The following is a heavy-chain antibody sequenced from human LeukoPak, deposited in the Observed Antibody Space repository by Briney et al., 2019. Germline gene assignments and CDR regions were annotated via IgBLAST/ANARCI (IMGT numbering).Heavy chain of an antibody. J-gene: IGHJ4*02. CDR2: IYPGDSDT. D-gene: IGHD6-19*01. Sequence: GESLKISCKGSGYTFTNYWIGWVRQMAGKGLEWMGIIYPGDSDTRYSPSFQGQVTISADKSISTAYLQWSSLKASDTAMYYCARSAAYSSGWFSIVYWGQGTLVTVSS. V-gene: IGHV5-51*01. CDR1: GYTFTNYW. CDR3: ARSAAYSSGWFSIVY.